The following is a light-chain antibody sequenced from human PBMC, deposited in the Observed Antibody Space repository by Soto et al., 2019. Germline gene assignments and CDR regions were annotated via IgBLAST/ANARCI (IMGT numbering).Light chain of an antibody. CDR1: QSVSSSY. Sequence: EIVLTQSPGTLSLSPGERATLSCGASQSVSSSYLAWYQQKPGQTPRLLIYGASGRATGIPDRFSGSGSGTAFTLTISRLEPEDFAVSSWQQYGSSPPVTFGQGTRLEIK. V-gene: IGKV3-20*01. CDR3: QQYGSSPPVT. J-gene: IGKJ5*01. CDR2: GAS.